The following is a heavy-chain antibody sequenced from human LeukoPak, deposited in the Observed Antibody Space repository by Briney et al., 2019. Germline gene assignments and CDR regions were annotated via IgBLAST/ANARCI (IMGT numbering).Heavy chain of an antibody. CDR2: INPSGGST. J-gene: IGHJ4*02. V-gene: IGHV1-46*01. Sequence: ASVKVSCKASGHTFTSYYMHWVRQAPGQGLEWMGIINPSGGSTSYAQKFQGRVTMTRDTSTSTVYMELSSLRSEDTAVYYCARDYGSGSYDGYFDYWGQGTLVTVSS. CDR1: GHTFTSYY. CDR3: ARDYGSGSYDGYFDY. D-gene: IGHD3-10*01.